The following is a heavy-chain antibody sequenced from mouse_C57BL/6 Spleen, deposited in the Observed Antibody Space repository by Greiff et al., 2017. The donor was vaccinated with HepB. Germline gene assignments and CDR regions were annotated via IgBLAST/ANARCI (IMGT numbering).Heavy chain of an antibody. J-gene: IGHJ4*01. Sequence: VQLQQSGAELAKPGASVKLSCKASGYTFTSYWMHWVKQRPGQGLEWIGYINPSSGYTKYNQKFKDKATLTADNSSSTAYMQLSSLTYEDSAVYYCARSDDGYLYYYAMDYWGQGTSVTVSS. V-gene: IGHV1-7*01. D-gene: IGHD2-3*01. CDR2: INPSSGYT. CDR3: ARSDDGYLYYYAMDY. CDR1: GYTFTSYW.